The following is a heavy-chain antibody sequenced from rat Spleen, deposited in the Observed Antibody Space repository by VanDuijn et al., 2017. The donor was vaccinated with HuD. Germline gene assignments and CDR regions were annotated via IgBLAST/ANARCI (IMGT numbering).Heavy chain of an antibody. J-gene: IGHJ2*01. V-gene: IGHV5-27*01. CDR2: INTGGDKT. Sequence: EVHLVESGGGLVQPGRSLKLSCAASGFTFSNYYMAWVRQAPTKGLEWIASINTGGDKTYYRDSVRGRFTISRDNAKSSLYLQMDSLRSEDTSTYYCTKAGYNPFDYWGQGVMVTVSS. CDR3: TKAGYNPFDY. CDR1: GFTFSNYY. D-gene: IGHD1-4*01.